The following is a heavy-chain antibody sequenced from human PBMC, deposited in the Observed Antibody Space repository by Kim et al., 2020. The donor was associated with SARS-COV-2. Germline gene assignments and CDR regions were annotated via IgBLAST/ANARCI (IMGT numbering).Heavy chain of an antibody. CDR3: AREWGMVQGDLED. J-gene: IGHJ4*02. D-gene: IGHD3-10*01. CDR2: ISHSGNT. Sequence: SETLSLTCAVSGGSVSSANWCTWGRQSPKKLLEWVGEISHSGNTNYNPSLKSRVTISIDKSKNQFSLKLSSVTAADTAVYYCAREWGMVQGDLEDWGQGT. CDR1: GGSVSSANW. V-gene: IGHV4-4*02.